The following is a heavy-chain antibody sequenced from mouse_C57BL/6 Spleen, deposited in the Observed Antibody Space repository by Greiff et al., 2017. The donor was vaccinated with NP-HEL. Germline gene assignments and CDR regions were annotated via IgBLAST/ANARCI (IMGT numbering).Heavy chain of an antibody. Sequence: EVQLQQSGPELVKPGASVKISCKASGYTFTDYYMNWVKQSHGKSLEWIGDINPNNGGTSYNQKFKGKATLTVDKSSSTAYMELRSLTSEDSAVYYCARRIVRPDYYAMDYWGQGTSVTVSS. CDR1: GYTFTDYY. J-gene: IGHJ4*01. CDR2: INPNNGGT. CDR3: ARRIVRPDYYAMDY. V-gene: IGHV1-26*01. D-gene: IGHD2-12*01.